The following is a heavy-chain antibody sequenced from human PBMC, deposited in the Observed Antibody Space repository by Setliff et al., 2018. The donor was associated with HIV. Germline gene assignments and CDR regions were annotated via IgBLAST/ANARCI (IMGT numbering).Heavy chain of an antibody. J-gene: IGHJ5*02. V-gene: IGHV4-59*11. D-gene: IGHD6-13*01. CDR2: IYYSGST. CDR3: ARGSDSSTWYRGWFDP. CDR1: GGSITSHY. Sequence: LSLTCTVSGGSITSHYWSWIRQPPGKGLECLGYIYYSGSTNYSPSLESRVTISIDTSKTQFSLKLTSVTAADTAVYYCARGSDSSTWYRGWFDPWGQGTLVTVSS.